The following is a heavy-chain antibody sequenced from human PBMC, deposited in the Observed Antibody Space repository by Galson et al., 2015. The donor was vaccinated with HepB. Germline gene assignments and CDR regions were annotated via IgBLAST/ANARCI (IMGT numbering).Heavy chain of an antibody. D-gene: IGHD3-10*02. V-gene: IGHV1-69*13. Sequence: SVKVSCKASGGTFSSYAISWVRQAPGQGLEWMGGIIPIFGTANYAQKFQGRVTITADESTSTAYMELSSLRPEDTAVYYCARDLRGSVPPDHYYYYYMDVWGKGTTVTVSS. CDR2: IIPIFGTA. CDR1: GGTFSSYA. CDR3: ARDLRGSVPPDHYYYYYMDV. J-gene: IGHJ6*03.